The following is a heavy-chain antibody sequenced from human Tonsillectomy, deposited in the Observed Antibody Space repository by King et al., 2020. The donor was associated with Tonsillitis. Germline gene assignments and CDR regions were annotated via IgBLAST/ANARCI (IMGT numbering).Heavy chain of an antibody. CDR1: GFSFSTYV. Sequence: VQLVESGGGVVQPGGSLRLSCAASGFSFSTYVMHWVRQAPGKGLEWVAFIQYDRPDNFYADSVKGRFTISRDNSKKTLYLQMNSLRVEDTAVYYCAKEGAGPFDALDIRGQGTVVTVSS. J-gene: IGHJ3*02. CDR2: IQYDRPDN. D-gene: IGHD1-26*01. CDR3: AKEGAGPFDALDI. V-gene: IGHV3-30*02.